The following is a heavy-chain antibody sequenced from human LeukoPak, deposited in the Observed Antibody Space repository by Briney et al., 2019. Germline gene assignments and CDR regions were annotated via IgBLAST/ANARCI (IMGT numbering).Heavy chain of an antibody. V-gene: IGHV1-2*02. CDR3: ARDQGVTAFDY. Sequence: ASVKVSCKASGYTFTGYYIHWVRQAPGQGLEWMGWINPNSGGTNYAQKFQGRVTMTRDTSISTAYMELSRLRFDDTAVYYCARDQGVTAFDYWGQGTLVTVSS. D-gene: IGHD2-21*02. CDR2: INPNSGGT. J-gene: IGHJ4*02. CDR1: GYTFTGYY.